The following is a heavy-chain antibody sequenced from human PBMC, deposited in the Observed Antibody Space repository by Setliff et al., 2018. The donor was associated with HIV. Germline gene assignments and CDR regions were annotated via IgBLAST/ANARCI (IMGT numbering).Heavy chain of an antibody. Sequence: GGSLRLSCAASGFTFSTYSMNWVRQAPGKGLEWVLSISSSSNYIYYADSLKGRFTISRDDAKSSLYLQMNSLRAEDTAVYYCASTSLPCSGGSCSLFYYYYYMDVWGKGTTVTVSS. CDR2: ISSSSNYI. D-gene: IGHD2-15*01. CDR1: GFTFSTYS. CDR3: ASTSLPCSGGSCSLFYYYYYMDV. J-gene: IGHJ6*03. V-gene: IGHV3-21*01.